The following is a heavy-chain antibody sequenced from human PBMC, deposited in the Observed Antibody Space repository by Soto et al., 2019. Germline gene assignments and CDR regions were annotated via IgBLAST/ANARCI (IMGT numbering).Heavy chain of an antibody. V-gene: IGHV4-4*07. D-gene: IGHD2-15*01. CDR1: GGSINTFY. CDR3: APEGSCSASGFGRSIYLGYLVF. Sequence: SVTLSLTCTVAGGSINTFYRSWVRQPAGKGLEWIGRICYSGSTRFNPSLESAVAMSVDTSTNNFSLDLSSATAADRSVYYCAPEGSCSASGFGRSIYLGYLVFWDQGAL. CDR2: ICYSGST. J-gene: IGHJ4*01.